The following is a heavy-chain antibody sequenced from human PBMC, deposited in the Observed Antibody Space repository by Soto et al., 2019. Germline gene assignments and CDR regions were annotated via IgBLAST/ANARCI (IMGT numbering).Heavy chain of an antibody. CDR2: IMPIFVTA. CDR3: TRGVTANYRGGDAFEI. J-gene: IGHJ3*02. Sequence: QVLLVQSGAEVKKPGSSVKVTCKASGGTFSSYTISWVRQAPGQGLEYMGGIMPIFVTATYTQSFQDRVTITADESTSTVYMELRSLTSDDTAVYYCTRGVTANYRGGDAFEIWGQGTMVTVSS. CDR1: GGTFSSYT. V-gene: IGHV1-69*01. D-gene: IGHD1-26*01.